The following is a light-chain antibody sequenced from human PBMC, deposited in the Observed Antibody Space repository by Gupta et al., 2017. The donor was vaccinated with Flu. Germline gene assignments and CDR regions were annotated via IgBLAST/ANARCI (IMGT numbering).Light chain of an antibody. CDR1: QSISNY. Sequence: EIVLTQSPATLPLSPGERATLSCRASQSISNYLAWYQQKPGQPPRRLIYDASSRATDIPARLSGSGSVTDFTLTISSLEPEDFAVYYCQQRYNWPPLTFGGGTKVEIK. J-gene: IGKJ4*01. CDR3: QQRYNWPPLT. V-gene: IGKV3-11*01. CDR2: DAS.